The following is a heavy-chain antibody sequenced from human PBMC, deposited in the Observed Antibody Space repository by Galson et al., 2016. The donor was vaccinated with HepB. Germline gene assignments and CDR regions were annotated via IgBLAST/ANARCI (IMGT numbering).Heavy chain of an antibody. CDR2: VDPEDGET. J-gene: IGHJ4*02. CDR1: GYTFSDYY. Sequence: VKVSCKVSGYTFSDYYIHWVQQAPGKGLEWMGLVDPEDGETIYAEKFQGRLTITADTSTDTAYMELSSLRSEDTAVYYCATGGLDYWGQGTLVTVSS. CDR3: ATGGLDY. V-gene: IGHV1-69-2*01.